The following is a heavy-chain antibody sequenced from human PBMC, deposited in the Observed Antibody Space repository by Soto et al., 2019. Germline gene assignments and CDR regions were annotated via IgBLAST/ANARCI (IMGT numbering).Heavy chain of an antibody. CDR2: ISSSSSYI. J-gene: IGHJ4*02. D-gene: IGHD1-26*01. CDR3: ARIGGSYYGGGGY. V-gene: IGHV3-21*01. Sequence: EVQLVESGGGLVKPGGSLRLSCAASGFTFSSYSMNWVRQAPGKGLEWVSSISSSSSYIYYADSVKGRFTISRDNAKNSLYLQLNSLRAEDTAVYYCARIGGSYYGGGGYWGQGTLVTVSS. CDR1: GFTFSSYS.